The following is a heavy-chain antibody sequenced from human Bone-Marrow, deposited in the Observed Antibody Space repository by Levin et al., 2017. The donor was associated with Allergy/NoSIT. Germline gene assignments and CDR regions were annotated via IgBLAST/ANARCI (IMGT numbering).Heavy chain of an antibody. CDR3: ARGFPGYSHQCSWFDP. D-gene: IGHD2-15*01. J-gene: IGHJ5*02. CDR2: IIPIFGTT. CDR1: GGTFSISYT. Sequence: ASVKVSCKASGGTFSISYTISWVRQAPGQGLEWMGGIIPIFGTTDYAQKFQGRVTITADKSTDTVYMERNSLKSEDTAVYYCARGFPGYSHQCSWFDPWGQGTLVTVSS. V-gene: IGHV1-69*06.